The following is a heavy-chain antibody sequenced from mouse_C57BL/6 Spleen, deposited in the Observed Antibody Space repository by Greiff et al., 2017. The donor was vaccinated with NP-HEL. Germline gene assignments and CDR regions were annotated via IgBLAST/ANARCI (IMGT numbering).Heavy chain of an antibody. CDR3: ARWGTGRTY. J-gene: IGHJ2*01. Sequence: QVQLQQPGAELVKPGASVKLSCKASGYTFTSYWMQWVKQRPGQGLEWIGEIDPSDSYTNYNQKFKGKATLTVDTSSSTAYMQLSSLTSEDSAVYYCARWGTGRTYWGQGTTLTVSS. CDR1: GYTFTSYW. D-gene: IGHD4-1*01. CDR2: IDPSDSYT. V-gene: IGHV1-50*01.